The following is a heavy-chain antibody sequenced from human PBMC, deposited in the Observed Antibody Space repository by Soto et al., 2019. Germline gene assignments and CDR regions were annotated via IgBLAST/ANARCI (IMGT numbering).Heavy chain of an antibody. J-gene: IGHJ4*02. CDR2: IRKKANSYTT. D-gene: IGHD2-2*02. Sequence: EVQLVESGGGLVQPGGSLRLSCAASGFTFSVHYMDWVRQAPGKGLEWVGRIRKKANSYTTEYAASVKGRFTISRDDSKNSLYLQMNSLKTEDTAVYYCARVTNTGSYSFDYWGQGTLVTVSS. CDR3: ARVTNTGSYSFDY. CDR1: GFTFSVHY. V-gene: IGHV3-72*01.